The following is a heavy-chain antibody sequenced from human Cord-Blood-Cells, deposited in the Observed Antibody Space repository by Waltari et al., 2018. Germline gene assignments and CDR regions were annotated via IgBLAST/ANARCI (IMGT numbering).Heavy chain of an antibody. CDR1: GFTFSSYA. V-gene: IGHV3-23*01. CDR3: AKYPVWEDYYYMDV. CDR2: ISGSGGST. J-gene: IGHJ6*03. D-gene: IGHD3-16*01. Sequence: EVQLLESGGGLVQPGGSLRLSCAASGFTFSSYALSWVRQAPGKGLEWVSAISGSGGSTYYADSVKGRFTISRDNSKNTLYLQMNSLRAEDTAVYYCAKYPVWEDYYYMDVWGKGTTVTVSS.